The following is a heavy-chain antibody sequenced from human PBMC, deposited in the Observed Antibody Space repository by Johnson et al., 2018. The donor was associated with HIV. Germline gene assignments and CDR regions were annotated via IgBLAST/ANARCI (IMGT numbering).Heavy chain of an antibody. D-gene: IGHD6-13*01. J-gene: IGHJ3*02. CDR1: GFTFDDYG. Sequence: VQLVESGGGVVRPGGSLRLSCAASGFTFDDYGMSWVRQAPGKGLEWVSGINWNGGRTGYADSVKGRFTISRDNAKNSQYLQMNSLRAEDTAFYYCARDRDSSRWYLAFDIWGQGTMVTVSS. V-gene: IGHV3-20*04. CDR2: INWNGGRT. CDR3: ARDRDSSRWYLAFDI.